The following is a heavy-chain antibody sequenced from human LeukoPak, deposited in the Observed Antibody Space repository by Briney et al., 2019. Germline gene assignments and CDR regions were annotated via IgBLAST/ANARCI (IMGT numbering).Heavy chain of an antibody. D-gene: IGHD2-15*01. J-gene: IGHJ4*02. Sequence: GRSLRLSCAASGFTFSSYAMHWVRQAPGKGLEWVAVISYDGSNKYYADSVKSRFTISRDNSKNTLYLQMNSLRAEDTAVYYCARGHCSGGSCFDYWGQGTLVTVSS. V-gene: IGHV3-30*04. CDR2: ISYDGSNK. CDR3: ARGHCSGGSCFDY. CDR1: GFTFSSYA.